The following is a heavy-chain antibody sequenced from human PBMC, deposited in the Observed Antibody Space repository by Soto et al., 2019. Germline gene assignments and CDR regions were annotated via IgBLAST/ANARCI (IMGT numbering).Heavy chain of an antibody. Sequence: QVQLVESGGGVVQHGRSLRLSCAASGFTFSSYGMHWVRQAPGKGLEWVAVIWYDGSNKYYADSVKGRFTISRDNSKNTLYLQMNSLRAEDTAVYYCATEYCSGGSCYSDYWGQGTLVTVSS. CDR1: GFTFSSYG. V-gene: IGHV3-33*01. CDR2: IWYDGSNK. D-gene: IGHD2-15*01. J-gene: IGHJ4*02. CDR3: ATEYCSGGSCYSDY.